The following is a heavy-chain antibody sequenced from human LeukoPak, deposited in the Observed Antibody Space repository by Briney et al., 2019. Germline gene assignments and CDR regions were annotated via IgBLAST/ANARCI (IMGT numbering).Heavy chain of an antibody. J-gene: IGHJ3*01. CDR1: GFSFRSCW. V-gene: IGHV3-74*01. Sequence: PGGSLRLSCAASGFSFRSCWMHWVRQAPGKELVWVSRINGDGSTTNYADSVRGRFTISRGNAKNTLYLQMNSLRADDSAVYFCASLVGGYYPPVEAFDVWGQGTMVTVSS. CDR3: ASLVGGYYPPVEAFDV. CDR2: INGDGSTT. D-gene: IGHD3-3*01.